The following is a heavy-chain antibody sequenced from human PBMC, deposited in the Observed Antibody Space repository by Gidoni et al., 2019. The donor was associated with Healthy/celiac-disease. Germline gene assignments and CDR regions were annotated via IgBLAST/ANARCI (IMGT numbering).Heavy chain of an antibody. J-gene: IGHJ3*02. CDR1: GFTFSSYG. CDR3: AKDLEDDIVVVPAAAIPGFI. CDR2: ISYDGSNK. V-gene: IGHV3-30*18. D-gene: IGHD2-2*01. Sequence: GGGVVQPGRSLRLSCAASGFTFSSYGMHWVRQAPGKGLEWVAVISYDGSNKYYADSVKGRFTISRDNSKNTLYLQMNSLRAEDTAVYYCAKDLEDDIVVVPAAAIPGFIWGQGTMVTVSS.